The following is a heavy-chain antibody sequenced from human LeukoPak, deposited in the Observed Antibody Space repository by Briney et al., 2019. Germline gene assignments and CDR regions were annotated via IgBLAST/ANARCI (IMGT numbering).Heavy chain of an antibody. V-gene: IGHV3-20*04. Sequence: GGSLRLSCAASGFTFDDYGMSWVRQAPGKGLEWVSGINWNGGSTGYADSVKGRFTISRDNAKNSLYLQMNSLRVEDTALYYCARGVYSYGYEDAFDIWGQGTMVTVSS. CDR3: ARGVYSYGYEDAFDI. CDR1: GFTFDDYG. D-gene: IGHD5-18*01. J-gene: IGHJ3*02. CDR2: INWNGGST.